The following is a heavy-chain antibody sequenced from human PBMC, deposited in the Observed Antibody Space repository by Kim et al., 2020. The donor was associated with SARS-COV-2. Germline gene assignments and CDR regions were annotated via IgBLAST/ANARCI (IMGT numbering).Heavy chain of an antibody. CDR3: APGLEWGVGYAFPAN. J-gene: IGHJ4*02. V-gene: IGHV1-2*06. CDR2: INPDSGCT. Sequence: ASVKVSCKASGYTFTGYYMHWVRQAPGQGLEWMGRINPDSGCTNYAQKFQGRVTITGDTSISTAYMELSSLKSDDTAVYYCAPGLEWGVGYAFPANWGQGTLVTVSS. CDR1: GYTFTGYY. D-gene: IGHD3-10*01.